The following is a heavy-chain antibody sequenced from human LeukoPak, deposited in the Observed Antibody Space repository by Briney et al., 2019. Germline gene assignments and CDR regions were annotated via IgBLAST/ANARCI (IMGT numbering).Heavy chain of an antibody. Sequence: PSATLSLTCAVAGSSISSGYYWGWLRQPPGKGLEWIGSIYHSGSTYYNPSLKSRVTISVDTSKNQFSLRLTSVTAADTAVYYCARLSGIYCDRGSCFNCFDSWGQGTLVTVSS. D-gene: IGHD2-15*01. V-gene: IGHV4-38-2*01. J-gene: IGHJ5*01. CDR2: IYHSGST. CDR3: ARLSGIYCDRGSCFNCFDS. CDR1: GSSISSGYY.